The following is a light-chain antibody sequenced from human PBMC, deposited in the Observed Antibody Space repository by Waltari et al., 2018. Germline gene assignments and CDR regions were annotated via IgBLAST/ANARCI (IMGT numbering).Light chain of an antibody. CDR1: QNINRW. V-gene: IGKV1-5*03. CDR2: KTS. Sequence: DIQMTQSPSTLSASVGERVTITCRASQNINRWWAWYQQKPGKAPNLLIYKTSSLESGVPSRFSGSGSGTEFTLTIDTLQPDDFATYHCQQYKSYPWTFGQGTKVEI. CDR3: QQYKSYPWT. J-gene: IGKJ1*01.